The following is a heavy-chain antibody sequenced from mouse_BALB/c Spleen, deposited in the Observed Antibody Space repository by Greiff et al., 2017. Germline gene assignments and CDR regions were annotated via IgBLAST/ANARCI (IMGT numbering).Heavy chain of an antibody. CDR1: GYTFTDYA. D-gene: IGHD1-1*01. V-gene: IGHV1-67*01. Sequence: LQESGPELVRPGVSVKISCKGSGYTFTDYAMHWVKQSHAKSLEWIGVISTYYGNTNYNQKFKGKATMTVDKSSSTAYMELARLTSEDSAIYYCARSRTVVATDYAMDYWGQGTSVTVSS. CDR2: ISTYYGNT. CDR3: ARSRTVVATDYAMDY. J-gene: IGHJ4*01.